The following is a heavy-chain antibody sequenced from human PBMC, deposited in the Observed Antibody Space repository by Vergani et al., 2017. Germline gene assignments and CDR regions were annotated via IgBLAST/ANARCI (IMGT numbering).Heavy chain of an antibody. CDR1: GFTFSSYS. D-gene: IGHD2-15*01. CDR2: ISSSSSYI. V-gene: IGHV3-21*01. CDR3: ARAVYCSGGSCPPAYTPTSVRRYYFDY. Sequence: EVQLVESGGGLVKPGGSLRLSCAASGFTFSSYSMNWVRQAPGKGLEWVSSISSSSSYIYYADSVKGRFTISRDNAKTSLYLQMNSLRAEDTALYYCARAVYCSGGSCPPAYTPTSVRRYYFDYWGQGTLVTVSS. J-gene: IGHJ4*02.